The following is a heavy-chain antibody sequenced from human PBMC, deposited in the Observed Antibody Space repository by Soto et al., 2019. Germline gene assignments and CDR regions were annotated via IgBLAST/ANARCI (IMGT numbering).Heavy chain of an antibody. CDR1: GYTFTSYD. CDR3: ARGGIVLMVYAIRRQSVNAFDI. D-gene: IGHD2-8*01. CDR2: MNPNSGNT. V-gene: IGHV1-8*01. Sequence: ASVKVSCKASGYTFTSYDINWVRQATGQGLEWMGWMNPNSGNTGYAQKFQGRVTMTRNTSISTAYMELSSLRSEDTAVHYCARGGIVLMVYAIRRQSVNAFDIWGQGXMVTV. J-gene: IGHJ3*02.